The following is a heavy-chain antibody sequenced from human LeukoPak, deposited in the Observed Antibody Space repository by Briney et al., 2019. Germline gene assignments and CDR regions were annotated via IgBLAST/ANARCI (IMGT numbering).Heavy chain of an antibody. CDR3: AKGEWGSSTSCPDY. D-gene: IGHD2-2*01. CDR1: GFTFSHYG. CDR2: ISYDGSNK. Sequence: PGGSLRLSCVDSGFTFSHYGIHWVRQAPGKGLEWVAVISYDGSNKYYADSVKGRFTISRDNSKNTLYLQMNSLRAEDTAVYYCAKGEWGSSTSCPDYWGQGTLVTVSS. V-gene: IGHV3-30*18. J-gene: IGHJ4*02.